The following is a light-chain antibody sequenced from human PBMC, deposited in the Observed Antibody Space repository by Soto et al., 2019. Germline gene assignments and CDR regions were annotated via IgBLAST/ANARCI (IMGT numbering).Light chain of an antibody. CDR1: ENIGST. Sequence: EIVMTQSPASVSVSPGETVTLSCRASENIGSTLGWYQQKPGQAPRLVIYGGVARATDVPGRFSGSGSGTDYTLTISSLQSEDFATYYCQQYMSYSVGQGTKVDIK. V-gene: IGKV3-15*01. CDR3: QQYMSYS. CDR2: GGV. J-gene: IGKJ1*01.